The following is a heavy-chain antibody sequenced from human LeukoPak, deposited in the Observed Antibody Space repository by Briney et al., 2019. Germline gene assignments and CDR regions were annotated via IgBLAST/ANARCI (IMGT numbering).Heavy chain of an antibody. J-gene: IGHJ4*02. D-gene: IGHD2-2*02. Sequence: GGSLRLSCAASGFTFSGYEMNWVRQAPGKGLEWVSHISGSGVTIHYSDSVKGRFTISRDNAKNSLSLQMNSLRVEDTAVYYCARDGVPGHTVFDDWGQGTLVTVSS. CDR2: ISGSGVTI. CDR3: ARDGVPGHTVFDD. CDR1: GFTFSGYE. V-gene: IGHV3-48*03.